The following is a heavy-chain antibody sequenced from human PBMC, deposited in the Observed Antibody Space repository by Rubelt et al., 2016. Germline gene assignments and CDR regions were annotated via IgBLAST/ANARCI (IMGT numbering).Heavy chain of an antibody. CDR1: ISSSSYY. CDR3: ARQVRVLYYSDY. Sequence: ISSSSYYWGWIRQPPGKGLEWIGSIYYSGSTYYNPSLKSRVTISVDTSKNQFSLKLSSVTAADTAVYYCARQVRVLYYSDYWGQGTLVTVSS. V-gene: IGHV4-39*01. J-gene: IGHJ4*02. CDR2: IYYSGST.